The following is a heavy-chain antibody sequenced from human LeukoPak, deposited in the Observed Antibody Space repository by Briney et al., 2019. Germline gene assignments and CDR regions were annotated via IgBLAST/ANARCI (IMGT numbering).Heavy chain of an antibody. J-gene: IGHJ4*02. CDR1: GFTVSNYW. V-gene: IGHV3-7*03. Sequence: PGGSLRLSCAASGFTVSNYWMSWVRQAPGEGLEWVACIHQNGGTEYYVDSVKGRFAISRDNSKNSLHLQMSSLTVEDTAVYYCARDLSSQDAFWGQGTLVIVSS. CDR3: ARDLSSQDAF. CDR2: IHQNGGTE. D-gene: IGHD6-13*01.